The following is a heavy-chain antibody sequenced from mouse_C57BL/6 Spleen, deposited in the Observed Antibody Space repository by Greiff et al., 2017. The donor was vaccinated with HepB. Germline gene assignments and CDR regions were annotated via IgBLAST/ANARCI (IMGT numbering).Heavy chain of an antibody. Sequence: VQLQQSGAELVKPGASVKLSCKASGYTFTSYWMHWVKQRPGQGLEWIGMIHPNSGSTNYNEKFKSKATLTVDKSSSTAYMQLSSLTSEDSAVYYCAREGITTVVSPSFAYWRQRTLVTVSA. CDR2: IHPNSGST. J-gene: IGHJ3*01. D-gene: IGHD1-1*01. V-gene: IGHV1-64*01. CDR1: GYTFTSYW. CDR3: AREGITTVVSPSFAY.